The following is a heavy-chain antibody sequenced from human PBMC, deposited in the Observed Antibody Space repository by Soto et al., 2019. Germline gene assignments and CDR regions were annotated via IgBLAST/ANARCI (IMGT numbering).Heavy chain of an antibody. Sequence: QVQLVQSGAEVKKPGSSVKVSCKASGGTFSSYAISWVRQAPGQGLEWMGGIIPIFGTANYAQKFQGRVTITADESTSTAYMELSSLRSEDTAVYYRARGALNYYDSSGYFDYWGQGTLVTVSS. CDR2: IIPIFGTA. J-gene: IGHJ4*02. CDR1: GGTFSSYA. V-gene: IGHV1-69*01. D-gene: IGHD3-22*01. CDR3: ARGALNYYDSSGYFDY.